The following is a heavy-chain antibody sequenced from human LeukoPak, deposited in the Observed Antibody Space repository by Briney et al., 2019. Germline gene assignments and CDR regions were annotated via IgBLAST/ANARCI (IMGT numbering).Heavy chain of an antibody. D-gene: IGHD2-15*01. CDR3: ARDVCSGGTCYLDY. J-gene: IGHJ4*02. CDR2: ISDRGST. Sequence: SETLSLTCSVSGDSMSNYYWTWIRQPPGKALESIGYISDRGSTYYSPSLKSRATISADTSKNQISLKLASVTAADTAVYYCARDVCSGGTCYLDYWGRGTLVSVSS. CDR1: GDSMSNYY. V-gene: IGHV4-59*01.